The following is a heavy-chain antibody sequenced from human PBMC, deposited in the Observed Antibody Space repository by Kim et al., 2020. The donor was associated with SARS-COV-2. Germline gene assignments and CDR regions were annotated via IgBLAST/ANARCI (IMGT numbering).Heavy chain of an antibody. Sequence: SETLSLTCTVSGGSISSYYWSWIRQPPGKGLEWIGYIYYSGSTNYNPSLKSRVTISVDTSKNQFSLKLSSVTAADTAVYYCARHGGGDYDYVWGSYRYTDNWFDPWGQGTLVTVSS. D-gene: IGHD3-16*02. CDR1: GGSISSYY. V-gene: IGHV4-59*08. CDR3: ARHGGGDYDYVWGSYRYTDNWFDP. CDR2: IYYSGST. J-gene: IGHJ5*02.